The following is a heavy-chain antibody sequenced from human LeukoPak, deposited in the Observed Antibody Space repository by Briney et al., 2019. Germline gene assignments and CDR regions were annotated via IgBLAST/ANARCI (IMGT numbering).Heavy chain of an antibody. J-gene: IGHJ4*02. CDR1: GFTFSSYW. Sequence: GGSLRLSCAASGFTFSSYWMQWVRQVPGKGLVWVSRINNDGSDTNYADSEKGRFTISRDNSKNTLYLQMNSLRAEDTAVYYCARDGYSYGSFDYWGQGTLVTVSS. V-gene: IGHV3-74*01. CDR2: INNDGSDT. D-gene: IGHD5-18*01. CDR3: ARDGYSYGSFDY.